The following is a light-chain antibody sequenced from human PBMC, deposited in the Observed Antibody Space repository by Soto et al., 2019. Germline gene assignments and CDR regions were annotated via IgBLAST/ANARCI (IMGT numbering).Light chain of an antibody. CDR2: DDT. CDR3: QVWDGSSDHYV. CDR1: NIGSES. J-gene: IGLJ1*01. Sequence: SYELTQPPSVSVAPGQTATIPCGADNIGSESVPWYQQKPGQAPVLVVYDDTDRPSGIPERFSGSNSENTATLTIIRVEAGDEADYFCQVWDGSSDHYVFGPGTKLTVL. V-gene: IGLV3-21*02.